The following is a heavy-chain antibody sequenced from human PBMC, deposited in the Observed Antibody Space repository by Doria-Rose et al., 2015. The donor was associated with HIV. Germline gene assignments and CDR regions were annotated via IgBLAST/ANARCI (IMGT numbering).Heavy chain of an antibody. J-gene: IGHJ4*02. D-gene: IGHD1-26*01. CDR1: GFTFSDHY. CDR3: ATWISGSYNY. CDR2: SKNKVKSYTT. V-gene: IGHV3-72*01. Sequence: VQLVQSGGGLVQPGGSLRLSCAASGFTFSDHYMDWVRQAPGKGLEWVGRSKNKVKSYTTEYAASVKGRFTISRDGSENSVYLQMNSLKTEDTAVYHCATWISGSYNYWGQGTLVTVSS.